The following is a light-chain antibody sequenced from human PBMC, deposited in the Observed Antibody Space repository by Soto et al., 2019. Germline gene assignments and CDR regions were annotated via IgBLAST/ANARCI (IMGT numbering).Light chain of an antibody. CDR1: QSVSSN. CDR2: GAS. J-gene: IGKJ1*01. Sequence: EIVMTQSPATLSVSPGERATLSCRASQSVSSNLVWYQQKPGQAPRLLIYGASTRATGIPARFSGSGSGTEFTLTISSLQSEDFAVYYCQQYNNWPRTFGHGTKVEIK. V-gene: IGKV3-15*01. CDR3: QQYNNWPRT.